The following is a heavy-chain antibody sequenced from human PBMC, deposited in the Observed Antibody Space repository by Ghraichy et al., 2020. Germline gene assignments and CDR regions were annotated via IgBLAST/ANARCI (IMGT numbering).Heavy chain of an antibody. J-gene: IGHJ4*02. Sequence: SETLSLTCAVFGGSISSGGYSWSWIRQPPGKGLEWIGYIYHSGSTYYNPSLKSRVTISVDRSKNQFSLKLSSVTAADTAVYYCARGGNFFDYWGQGTLVTVSS. CDR1: GGSISSGGYS. D-gene: IGHD4-23*01. CDR3: ARGGNFFDY. V-gene: IGHV4-30-2*01. CDR2: IYHSGST.